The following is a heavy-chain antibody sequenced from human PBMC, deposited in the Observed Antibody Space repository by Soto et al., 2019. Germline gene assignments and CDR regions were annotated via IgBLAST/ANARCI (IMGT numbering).Heavy chain of an antibody. CDR2: IWYDGSNK. D-gene: IGHD3-3*01. J-gene: IGHJ4*02. Sequence: GSLRLSCAASGFTFSSYGMHWVRQAPGKGLEWVAVIWYDGSNKYYADSVKGRFTISRDNSKNTLYLQMNSLRAEDTAVYYCARGITIFGVAIGYWGQGTLVTVSS. CDR1: GFTFSSYG. V-gene: IGHV3-33*01. CDR3: ARGITIFGVAIGY.